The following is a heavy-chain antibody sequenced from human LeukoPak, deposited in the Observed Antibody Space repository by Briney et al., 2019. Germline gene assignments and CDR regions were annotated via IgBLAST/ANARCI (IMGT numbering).Heavy chain of an antibody. CDR1: GGSISSYY. Sequence: PSETLSLTCTVSGGSISSYYWSWLRQPPGKGLEWIGYIYYSGSTNYNPSLKSRVTISVDTSKNQFSLKLSSVTAADTAVYYCAGGTAMINYYYYGMDVWGQGTTVTVSS. CDR2: IYYSGST. J-gene: IGHJ6*02. D-gene: IGHD5-18*01. V-gene: IGHV4-59*01. CDR3: AGGTAMINYYYYGMDV.